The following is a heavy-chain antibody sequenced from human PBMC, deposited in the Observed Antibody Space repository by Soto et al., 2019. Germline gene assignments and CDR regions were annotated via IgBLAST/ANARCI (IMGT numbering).Heavy chain of an antibody. CDR3: ARPHYDFWSGYLS. Sequence: QLQLQESGPGLVKPSETLSLTCTVSGGSISSSSYYWGWIRQPPGKGLEWIGSIYYSGSTYYNPSLKSRVTISVDTSKNQFSLKLSSVTAADTAVYYCARPHYDFWSGYLSWGQGTLVTVSS. D-gene: IGHD3-3*01. V-gene: IGHV4-39*01. J-gene: IGHJ4*02. CDR1: GGSISSSSYY. CDR2: IYYSGST.